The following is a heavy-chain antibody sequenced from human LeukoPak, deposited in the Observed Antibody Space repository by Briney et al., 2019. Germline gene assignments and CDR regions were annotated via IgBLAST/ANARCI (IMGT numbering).Heavy chain of an antibody. J-gene: IGHJ6*02. Sequence: GRSLRLSCAASGFTFSSYGMHWVRQAPGKGLEWVAVIWYDGSNKYYADSVKGRFTISRDNSKNTLYLQMNSLRAEDTAVYYRARDGVTIFGVVIRKSDYYYYGMDVWGQGTTVTVSS. CDR3: ARDGVTIFGVVIRKSDYYYYGMDV. D-gene: IGHD3-3*01. V-gene: IGHV3-33*01. CDR2: IWYDGSNK. CDR1: GFTFSSYG.